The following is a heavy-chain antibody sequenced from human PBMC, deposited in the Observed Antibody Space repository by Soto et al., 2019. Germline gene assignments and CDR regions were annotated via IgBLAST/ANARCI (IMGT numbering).Heavy chain of an antibody. CDR3: ARDRRGRADGLLYYYGIEV. D-gene: IGHD6-13*01. CDR1: GESVGRGTNY. J-gene: IGHJ6*02. V-gene: IGHV4-61*01. CDR2: IFDAATA. Sequence: QVQLQESGPGLMKPSGTLSLICSVSGESVGRGTNYWSWVRQAPGRGLEWIGYIFDAATAIYNPSFESRVSISLDAAKNHVSLSLTSVTAADPAIYYCARDRRGRADGLLYYYGIEVWGPGTSVTVSS.